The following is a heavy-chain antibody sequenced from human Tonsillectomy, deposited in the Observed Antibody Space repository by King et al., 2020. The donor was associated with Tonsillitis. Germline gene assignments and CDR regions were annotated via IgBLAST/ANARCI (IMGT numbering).Heavy chain of an antibody. CDR1: GGSISSSCHH. Sequence: QLQESGPGGVKPSETLSLTCTVSGGSISSSCHHWAWIRQPPGKGREWIGVMYYSGTIFYNPSLKSRITISGGTSENRFSLKLSSVTAADTAVYFCARSVSGSFDYWGQGALVTVSS. J-gene: IGHJ4*02. V-gene: IGHV4-39*01. CDR2: MYYSGTI. CDR3: ARSVSGSFDY. D-gene: IGHD1-26*01.